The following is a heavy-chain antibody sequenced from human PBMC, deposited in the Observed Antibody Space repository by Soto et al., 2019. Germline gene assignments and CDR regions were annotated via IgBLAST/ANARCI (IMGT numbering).Heavy chain of an antibody. D-gene: IGHD3-10*01. Sequence: PSETLSLTCTVSGGSLTSYYWSWIRQPPGKGLEWIGFVYYTGIARYNPSLKSRVTISVDTSKNQFSLKLTPVTAADTAVYYCARLYGSCFDYWGQGTLVTVSS. CDR2: VYYTGIA. CDR3: ARLYGSCFDY. CDR1: GGSLTSYY. V-gene: IGHV4-59*08. J-gene: IGHJ4*02.